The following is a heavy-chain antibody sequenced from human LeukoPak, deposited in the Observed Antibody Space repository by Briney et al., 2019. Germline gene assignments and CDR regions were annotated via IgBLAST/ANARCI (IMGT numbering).Heavy chain of an antibody. CDR1: GGSISTSNYY. V-gene: IGHV4-39*07. D-gene: IGHD3-22*01. CDR2: IFYSGST. J-gene: IGHJ4*02. CDR3: ARALGHYYDSSGFDY. Sequence: SETLSLTCTVSGGSISTSNYYWGWIRQPPGKGLEWIGNIFYSGSTYYSPSLKSRVTISVDTSKNQFSLKLSSVTAADTAVYYCARALGHYYDSSGFDYWGQGTLVTVSS.